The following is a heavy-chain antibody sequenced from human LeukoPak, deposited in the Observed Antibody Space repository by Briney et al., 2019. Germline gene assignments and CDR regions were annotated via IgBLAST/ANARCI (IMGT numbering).Heavy chain of an antibody. CDR3: ARDFAREFTIDY. CDR2: ISSSSNMI. V-gene: IGHV3-48*01. J-gene: IGHJ4*02. CDR1: GFTLSSYN. Sequence: GGSLRLSGAASGFTLSSYNMNWVRQPQGKGLQWVSYISSSSNMIYYAHSVKGRFTISTDNAKNSLFLQMNSLRAEDTAVYYCARDFAREFTIDYWGQGTLVTVSS. D-gene: IGHD3-10*01.